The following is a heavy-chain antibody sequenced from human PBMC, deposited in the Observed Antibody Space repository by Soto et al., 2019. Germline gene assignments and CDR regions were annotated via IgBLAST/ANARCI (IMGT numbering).Heavy chain of an antibody. V-gene: IGHV1-69*06. J-gene: IGHJ6*02. CDR1: GGTFNSYA. Sequence: QVQLVQSGAEVKKPGSAVNVSCKASGGTFNSYAVSWVRQAPGQGLEWMGGIIPLFGAPRYAQKFQGRVTITADKATSTVYMEVNSLRSEDTAVFYCARARSNYAYNYALDVWGQGTTVIGSS. CDR3: ARARSNYAYNYALDV. CDR2: IIPLFGAP. D-gene: IGHD4-4*01.